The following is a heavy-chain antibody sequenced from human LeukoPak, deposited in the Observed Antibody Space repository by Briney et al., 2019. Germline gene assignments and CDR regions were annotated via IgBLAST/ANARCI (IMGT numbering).Heavy chain of an antibody. CDR3: ARDSGSYHFDY. D-gene: IGHD1-26*01. J-gene: IGHJ4*02. Sequence: GGSLRLSCAASGFTFSSYAMHWVRQAPGKGLEWVAVISHDGSNKYYADSVKGRFTISRDNSKNTLYLQMNSLRAEDTAVYYCARDSGSYHFDYWGQGTLVTVSS. CDR1: GFTFSSYA. V-gene: IGHV3-30-3*01. CDR2: ISHDGSNK.